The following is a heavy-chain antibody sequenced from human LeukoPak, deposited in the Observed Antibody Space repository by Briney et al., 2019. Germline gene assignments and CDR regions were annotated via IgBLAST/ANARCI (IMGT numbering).Heavy chain of an antibody. CDR2: LDSGGSGI. CDR3: AKYSSSGSRYFDY. D-gene: IGHD3-22*01. Sequence: GRSLRLSCAASGFTFRNYAMTWVRQAPGKGLEWVAVLDSGGSGIHYADSVKGRFTISRDNSKNTLFLQLNSLRVEDTAVYYCAKYSSSGSRYFDYWGQGTLVTVSS. CDR1: GFTFRNYA. V-gene: IGHV3-23*03. J-gene: IGHJ4*02.